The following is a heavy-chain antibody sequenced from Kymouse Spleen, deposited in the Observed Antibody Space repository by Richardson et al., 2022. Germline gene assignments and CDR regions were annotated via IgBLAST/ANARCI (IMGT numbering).Heavy chain of an antibody. V-gene: IGHV4-34*01. Sequence: QVQLQQWGAGLLKPSETLSLTCAVYGGSFSGYYWSWIRQPPGKGLEWIGEINHSGSTNYNPSLKSRVTISVDTSKNQFSLKLSSVTAADTAVYYCARGGIAVAGTFDYWGQGTLVTVSS. CDR1: GGSFSGYY. J-gene: IGHJ4*02. CDR3: ARGGIAVAGTFDY. D-gene: IGHD6-19*01. CDR2: INHSGST.